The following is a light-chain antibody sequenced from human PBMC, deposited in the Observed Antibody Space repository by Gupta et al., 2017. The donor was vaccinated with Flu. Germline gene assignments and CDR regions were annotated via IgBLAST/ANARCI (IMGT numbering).Light chain of an antibody. CDR1: QALVYSDGNTS. CDR2: QVS. J-gene: IGKJ1*01. Sequence: DVVMTQSPLSLPVTLGQPASISCRSSQALVYSDGNTSLHWFQQRPGQSPRRLSYQVSYRDSGVPDRFSGSGSGTDFTLKISRVEAEDVGIYVCMQGAHWPRAFGQGTTVEIK. CDR3: MQGAHWPRA. V-gene: IGKV2-30*01.